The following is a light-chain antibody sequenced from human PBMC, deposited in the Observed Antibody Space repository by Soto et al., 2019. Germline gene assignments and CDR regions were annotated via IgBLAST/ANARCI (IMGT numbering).Light chain of an antibody. CDR2: EVS. J-gene: IGLJ2*01. CDR1: SSDVGGYNY. V-gene: IGLV2-8*01. Sequence: QSVLTQPHSASGSPGQSVTISCTGTSSDVGGYNYVSWYQQHPGKAPKLMIYEVSKRPSGVPDRFSSSKSGNTASLTDSGLQAEEEADYYCSSYAGSNLYVVFGGGTKLTVL. CDR3: SSYAGSNLYVV.